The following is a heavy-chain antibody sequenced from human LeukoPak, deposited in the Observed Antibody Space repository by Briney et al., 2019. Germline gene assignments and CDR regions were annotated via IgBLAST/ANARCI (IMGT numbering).Heavy chain of an antibody. D-gene: IGHD1-7*01. J-gene: IGHJ4*02. CDR2: IYTSGST. Sequence: SETLSLTCAVSGGSINNYYWSWIRQPAGKGLEWIGRIYTSGSTNYNPSLKSRVTMSVDTSKNQFSLKLSSVTAADTAVYYCAAEGITGTSRDYWGQGTLVTVSS. CDR3: AAEGITGTSRDY. V-gene: IGHV4-4*07. CDR1: GGSINNYY.